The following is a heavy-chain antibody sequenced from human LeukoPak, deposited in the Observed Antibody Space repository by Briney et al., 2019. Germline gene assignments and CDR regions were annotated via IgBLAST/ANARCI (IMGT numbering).Heavy chain of an antibody. Sequence: GGSLRLSCAASGFTFSSYAMSWVRQAPGKGLEWVSAIVSSGDSTYYADSVKGRFTISRDNSKNTLYLQMNSLRAEDTAVYYCAKADGGQWPSSYYYYYMDVWGNGTTVTVSS. CDR2: IVSSGDST. J-gene: IGHJ6*03. CDR3: AKADGGQWPSSYYYYYMDV. V-gene: IGHV3-23*01. CDR1: GFTFSSYA. D-gene: IGHD6-19*01.